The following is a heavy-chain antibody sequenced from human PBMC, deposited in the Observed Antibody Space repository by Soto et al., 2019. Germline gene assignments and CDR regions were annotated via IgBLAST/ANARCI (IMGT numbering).Heavy chain of an antibody. Sequence: QVQLVQSGAEVKKPGSSVKVSCKASGGTFSSYAISWVRQAPGQGLEWMGGIIPIFGTANYAQKFQGRVTITADESTSTAYMELSSLRAEYTAVYYCASIMYSYGSGSYSYYYYYGMDVWGQGTTVTVSS. CDR3: ASIMYSYGSGSYSYYYYYGMDV. CDR2: IIPIFGTA. J-gene: IGHJ6*02. CDR1: GGTFSSYA. D-gene: IGHD3-10*01. V-gene: IGHV1-69*01.